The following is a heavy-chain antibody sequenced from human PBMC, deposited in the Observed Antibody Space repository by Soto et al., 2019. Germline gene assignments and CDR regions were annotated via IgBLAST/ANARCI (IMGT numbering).Heavy chain of an antibody. CDR2: IKSKTDGGTT. Sequence: PGGSLRLSCAASGFTFSNAWMNWVRQAPGKGLEWVGRIKSKTDGGTTDYAAPVKGRFTFSRDDSKNTLYLQMNSLKTEDTAVYYCTTKLLWFGELFQEEVGYWGQGTLVTVSP. J-gene: IGHJ4*02. CDR3: TTKLLWFGELFQEEVGY. D-gene: IGHD3-10*01. V-gene: IGHV3-15*07. CDR1: GFTFSNAW.